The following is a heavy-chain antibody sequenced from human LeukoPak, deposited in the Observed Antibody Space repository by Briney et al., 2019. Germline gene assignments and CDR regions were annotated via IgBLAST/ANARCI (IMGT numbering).Heavy chain of an antibody. CDR2: MNPNSGNT. CDR3: ARSRAAAAHWFDP. CDR1: GYTYTRYD. J-gene: IGHJ5*02. V-gene: IGHV1-8*01. D-gene: IGHD6-13*01. Sequence: ASVTVSCKASGYTYTRYDINVVRQASGQGLEWMGWMNPNSGNTGYAQKFQGRVTMTRDTSTSTVYMELSSLRSEDTAVYYCARSRAAAAHWFDPWGQGTLVTVSS.